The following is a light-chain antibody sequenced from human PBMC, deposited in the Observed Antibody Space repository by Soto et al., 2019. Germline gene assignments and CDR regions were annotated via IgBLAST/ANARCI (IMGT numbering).Light chain of an antibody. Sequence: EIVLTQSPGTLSLSPGERAILSCRASQRVSSSYLAWYQQKPCQAPRLLIYAASSRATGIPDRFSGSESRSATDFALTISRLEPEDFAVYYCQQWHRSPLTFGGGNKVEIK. CDR2: AAS. CDR3: QQWHRSPLT. CDR1: QRVSSSY. V-gene: IGKV3-20*01. J-gene: IGKJ4*01.